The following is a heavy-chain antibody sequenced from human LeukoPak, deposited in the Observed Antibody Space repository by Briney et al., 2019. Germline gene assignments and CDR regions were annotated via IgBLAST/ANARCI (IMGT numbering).Heavy chain of an antibody. D-gene: IGHD6-13*01. V-gene: IGHV3-23*01. CDR2: ISGSGGST. Sequence: GGSLRLSCAASGFTFSSYAMSWVRQAPGKGLEWVSAISGSGGSTYYADSVKGWFTISRDNSKNTLYLQMNSLRAEDTAVYYCAKDHRYSSSWSESFDYWGQGTLVTVSS. CDR3: AKDHRYSSSWSESFDY. J-gene: IGHJ4*02. CDR1: GFTFSSYA.